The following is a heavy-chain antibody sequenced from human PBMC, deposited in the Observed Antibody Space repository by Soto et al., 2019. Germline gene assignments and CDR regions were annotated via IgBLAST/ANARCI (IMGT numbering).Heavy chain of an antibody. CDR1: GHTFTSYD. CDR3: ARGPGFPLYYYYYYGMDV. Sequence: QVQLVQSGAEVKKPGASVKVSCKASGHTFTSYDINWVRQATGQGLEWMGWMNPNSGNTGYAQKFQGRVTMTRNTSISTAYMELSSLRSEDTAVYYCARGPGFPLYYYYYYGMDVWGQGTTVTVSS. V-gene: IGHV1-8*01. CDR2: MNPNSGNT. D-gene: IGHD3-10*01. J-gene: IGHJ6*02.